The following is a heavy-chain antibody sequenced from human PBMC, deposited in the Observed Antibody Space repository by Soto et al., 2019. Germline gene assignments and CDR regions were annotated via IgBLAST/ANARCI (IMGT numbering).Heavy chain of an antibody. CDR3: SRAGDILALDY. V-gene: IGHV4-59*01. Sequence: SETLSLTCTVSGGSISSYYWSWIRQPPGKGLEWIGYIYYSGSTNYNPSLKSRVTISVDTSKNQFSLKLSSVTAADTAVYYCSRAGDILALDYWGKGTLVTVSS. J-gene: IGHJ4*02. CDR1: GGSISSYY. CDR2: IYYSGST. D-gene: IGHD2-15*01.